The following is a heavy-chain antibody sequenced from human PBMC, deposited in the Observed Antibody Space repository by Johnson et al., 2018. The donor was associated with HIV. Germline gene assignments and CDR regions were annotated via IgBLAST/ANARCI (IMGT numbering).Heavy chain of an antibody. Sequence: QVLLVESGGGVVQPGRSLRLSCAASGFTFSSYAMHWVRQAPGKGLEWVAVISYDGSNKYYADSVKGRFTISRDNAKNSLYLQMNSLRAEDTALYYCARGVLLWFRELSSLNDAFDIWGQGTMVTVSS. D-gene: IGHD3-10*01. V-gene: IGHV3-30-3*01. J-gene: IGHJ3*02. CDR3: ARGVLLWFRELSSLNDAFDI. CDR1: GFTFSSYA. CDR2: ISYDGSNK.